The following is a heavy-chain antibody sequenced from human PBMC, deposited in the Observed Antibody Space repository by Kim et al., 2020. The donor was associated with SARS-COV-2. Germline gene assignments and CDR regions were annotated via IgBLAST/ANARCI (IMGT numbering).Heavy chain of an antibody. CDR1: GFTFSSYW. V-gene: IGHV3-7*01. CDR2: IKQDGSEK. D-gene: IGHD2-2*02. CDR3: ARDVGCSSTSCYTYHLDY. J-gene: IGHJ4*02. Sequence: GGSLRLSCAASGFTFSSYWMSWVRQAPGKGLEWVANIKQDGSEKYYVDSVKGRFTISRDNAKNSLYLQMNSLRAEDTAVYYCARDVGCSSTSCYTYHLDYWGQGTLVTVSS.